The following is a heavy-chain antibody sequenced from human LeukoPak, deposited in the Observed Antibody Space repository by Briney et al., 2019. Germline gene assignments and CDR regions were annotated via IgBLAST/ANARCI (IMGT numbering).Heavy chain of an antibody. CDR1: GFTFSSYW. CDR3: ARDKGYSSLTAYYMDV. J-gene: IGHJ6*03. CDR2: MDSDGSSI. Sequence: GGSLRLSCATSGFTFSSYWMHWVRQAPGKGLVWVSRMDSDGSSINYADSVKGRFTISRDNAKKTLYLQMNSLRAEDTAVYYCARDKGYSSLTAYYMDVWGKGTTVTVSS. D-gene: IGHD6-13*01. V-gene: IGHV3-74*01.